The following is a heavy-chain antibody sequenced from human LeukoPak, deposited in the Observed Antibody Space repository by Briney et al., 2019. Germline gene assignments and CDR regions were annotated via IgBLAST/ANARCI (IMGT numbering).Heavy chain of an antibody. CDR1: GGSHSRGGYY. D-gene: IGHD1-1*01. CDR2: IYHSGST. J-gene: IGHJ3*02. V-gene: IGHV4-30-2*01. CDR3: ARALLTTHAFDI. Sequence: TPFPPFPFSGGSHSRGGYYWGWVPAPPGKGPGWVGYIYHSGSTYYNPSLKSRVTISVDRSKNQFSLKLSSVTAADTAVYYCARALLTTHAFDIWGQGTMVTVSS.